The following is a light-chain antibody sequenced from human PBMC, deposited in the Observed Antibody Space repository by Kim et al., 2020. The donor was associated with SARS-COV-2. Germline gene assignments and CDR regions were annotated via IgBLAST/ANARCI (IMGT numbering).Light chain of an antibody. J-gene: IGKJ1*01. V-gene: IGKV3-20*01. CDR1: ESVCAAT. CDR2: GAS. Sequence: SPGERAPPSAGATESVCAATLACNHRKVGQVPGPLILGASRRATGIPARISGSGFGTDFTLTFSSLEPEDFAVYSCQRYARSPWTFGQGTKV. CDR3: QRYARSPWT.